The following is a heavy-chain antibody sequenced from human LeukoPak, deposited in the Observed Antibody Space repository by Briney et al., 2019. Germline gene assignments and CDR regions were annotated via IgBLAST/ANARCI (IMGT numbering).Heavy chain of an antibody. CDR3: ARDGPTYGYYDYVWGSYRPFDY. V-gene: IGHV3-21*01. CDR1: GFTFSSYS. Sequence: GGSLRLSCAASGFTFSSYSMNWVRQAPGKGLEWVSSISSSSSYIYYADSVKGRFTISRDNAKNSLYLQTNSLRAEDTAVYYCARDGPTYGYYDYVWGSYRPFDYWGQGTLVTVSS. CDR2: ISSSSSYI. D-gene: IGHD3-16*02. J-gene: IGHJ4*02.